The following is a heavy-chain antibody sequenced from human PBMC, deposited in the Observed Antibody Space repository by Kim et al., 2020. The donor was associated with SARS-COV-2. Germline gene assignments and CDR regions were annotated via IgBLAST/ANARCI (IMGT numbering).Heavy chain of an antibody. Sequence: SVKVSCKASGGTFSSYAISWVRQAPGQGLEWMGGIIPIFGTANYAQKFQGRVTITADESTSTAYMELSSLRSEDTAVYYCARDKHDFWSGPRGPYYYYGMDVWGQGTTVTVSS. CDR1: GGTFSSYA. D-gene: IGHD3-3*01. CDR2: IIPIFGTA. CDR3: ARDKHDFWSGPRGPYYYYGMDV. J-gene: IGHJ6*02. V-gene: IGHV1-69*13.